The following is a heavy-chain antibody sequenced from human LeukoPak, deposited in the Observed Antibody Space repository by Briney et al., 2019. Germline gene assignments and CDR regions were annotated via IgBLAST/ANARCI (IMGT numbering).Heavy chain of an antibody. CDR1: GYSFTSYW. V-gene: IGHV5-51*01. J-gene: IGHJ4*02. CDR2: IYPGDSDT. D-gene: IGHD6-19*01. Sequence: GESLKVSCKGSGYSFTSYWIGWVRQMPGKGLEWMGIIYPGDSDTRYSPSFQDQVTISADKSISTAYLQWSSLKASDTAMYYCARVLQADYFDYWGQGTLVTVSS. CDR3: ARVLQADYFDY.